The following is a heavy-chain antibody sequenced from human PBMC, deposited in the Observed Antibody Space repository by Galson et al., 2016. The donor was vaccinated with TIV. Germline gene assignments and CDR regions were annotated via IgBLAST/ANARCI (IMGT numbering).Heavy chain of an antibody. CDR1: GFTFNNYA. J-gene: IGHJ3*02. V-gene: IGHV3-23*01. CDR2: ISGSAGVT. Sequence: SLRLSCAASGFTFNNYAMSWVRQAPGKGLEWVSGISGSAGVTYFADSVKGRFVISLDNSKNTLYLQLSSLRAEDTAVYYCAKRINYGGDAFENWGQGTMVTVSS. CDR3: AKRINYGGDAFEN. D-gene: IGHD4-23*01.